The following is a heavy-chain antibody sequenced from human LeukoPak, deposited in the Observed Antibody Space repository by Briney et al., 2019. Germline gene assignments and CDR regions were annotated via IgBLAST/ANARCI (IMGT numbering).Heavy chain of an antibody. D-gene: IGHD2-2*01. Sequence: GASVKVSCKASGYTFSSYGISWVRQAPGQGLEWMGWISADNGNTNYVQKFQGRVTMTTDTSTSTAYMELRSLRSDDTAVYYCARVLYHTFDYWGQGTLVTVSS. CDR2: ISADNGNT. CDR1: GYTFSSYG. V-gene: IGHV1-18*01. CDR3: ARVLYHTFDY. J-gene: IGHJ4*02.